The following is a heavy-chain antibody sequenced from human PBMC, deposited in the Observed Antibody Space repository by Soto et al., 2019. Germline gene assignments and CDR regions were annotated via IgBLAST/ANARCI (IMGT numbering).Heavy chain of an antibody. J-gene: IGHJ6*02. CDR2: ISSSGSTI. D-gene: IGHD3-10*01. CDR3: ARDTELGTMVRGVIITYYYYGMDV. Sequence: EVQLVESGGGLVQPGGSLRLSCAASGFTFSSYEMNWVRQAPGKGLEWVSYISSSGSTIYYADSVKGRFTISRDNAKNSLYLQMNSLRAEDTAVYYCARDTELGTMVRGVIITYYYYGMDVWGQGTTVTVSS. CDR1: GFTFSSYE. V-gene: IGHV3-48*03.